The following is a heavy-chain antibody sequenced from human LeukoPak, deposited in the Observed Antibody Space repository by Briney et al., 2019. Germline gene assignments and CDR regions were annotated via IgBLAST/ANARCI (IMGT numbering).Heavy chain of an antibody. CDR1: GFTFSSYD. CDR2: IGTAGDT. J-gene: IGHJ5*02. Sequence: GGSLRLSCAASGFTFSSYDMHWVRQATGKGLEWVSAIGTAGDTYYPGSVKGRFTISRENAKNSLYLQMNSLRAGDTAVYYCARVTVAGTLDPWGQGTLVTVSS. D-gene: IGHD6-19*01. CDR3: ARVTVAGTLDP. V-gene: IGHV3-13*01.